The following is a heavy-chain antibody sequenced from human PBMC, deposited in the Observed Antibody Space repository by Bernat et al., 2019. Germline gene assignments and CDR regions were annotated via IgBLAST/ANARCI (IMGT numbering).Heavy chain of an antibody. CDR2: MNPKNGGT. CDR1: GYTFTSYD. J-gene: IGHJ3*02. D-gene: IGHD2-21*01. V-gene: IGHV1-2*02. Sequence: QVQLVQSGAEVKKPGASVKVSCKASGYTFTSYDINWVRQATGQGLEWMGWMNPKNGGTSYAQNFQGRVTMTRDTSTSTAYMELSRLRSDDTAVYYCATDHSVDDAFDIWGQGTLVTVSS. CDR3: ATDHSVDDAFDI.